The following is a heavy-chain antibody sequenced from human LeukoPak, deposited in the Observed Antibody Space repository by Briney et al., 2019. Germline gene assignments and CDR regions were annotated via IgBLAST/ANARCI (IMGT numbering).Heavy chain of an antibody. CDR2: INVYNGHT. V-gene: IGHV1-18*01. CDR3: VRDSDHAPDY. Sequence: ASVRVSCKTSGYIFTNYGVSWVRQAPGQGLEWMGWINVYNGHTIYAQEFQGRVTLTTDTSTSTAHMDLRSLRSDDTAVYYCVRDSDHAPDYWGQGTLVTISS. CDR1: GYIFTNYG. J-gene: IGHJ4*02. D-gene: IGHD3-10*01.